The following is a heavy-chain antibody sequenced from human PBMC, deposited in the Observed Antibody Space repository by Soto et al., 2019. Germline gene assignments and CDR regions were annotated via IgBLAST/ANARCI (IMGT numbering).Heavy chain of an antibody. Sequence: SETLSLTCAVSGGSISSSNWWSWVRQPPGKGLEWIGEIYHSGSTNYNPSLKSRVTISVDKSKNQFSLKLSSVTAADTAVYYCARWLVGATHFDYWGQGTLVTVYS. CDR1: GGSISSSNW. CDR2: IYHSGST. J-gene: IGHJ4*02. V-gene: IGHV4-4*02. D-gene: IGHD1-26*01. CDR3: ARWLVGATHFDY.